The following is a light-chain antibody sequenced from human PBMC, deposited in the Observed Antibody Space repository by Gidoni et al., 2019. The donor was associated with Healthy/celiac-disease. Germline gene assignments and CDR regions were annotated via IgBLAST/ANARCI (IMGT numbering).Light chain of an antibody. CDR1: PSISSY. V-gene: IGKV1-39*01. Sequence: SMFSSAGDRVNTTCRASPSISSYFNWYQQKPAQAPKLLLYAASSFLSGVPSRLIGSGSGTDFTLTISSLHPADFATYYCQQSYCSSPFTFGRGTKVEIK. CDR3: QQSYCSSPFT. J-gene: IGKJ4*01. CDR2: AAS.